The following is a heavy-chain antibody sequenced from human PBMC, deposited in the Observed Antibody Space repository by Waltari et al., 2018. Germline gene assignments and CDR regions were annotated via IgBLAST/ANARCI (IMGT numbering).Heavy chain of an antibody. Sequence: EVQLLESGGGLVQPGWSLRLSCPASGFRFNNYWVHWVRQAPGKGLGWVSRINPEGTNTAYADSVKGRCTVSRDNAKNTLYLQMTSLRAEDTAVYYCVRGGHFDWSPLDHWGPGTLVTVSS. J-gene: IGHJ4*02. D-gene: IGHD3-9*01. V-gene: IGHV3-74*01. CDR3: VRGGHFDWSPLDH. CDR1: GFRFNNYW. CDR2: INPEGTNT.